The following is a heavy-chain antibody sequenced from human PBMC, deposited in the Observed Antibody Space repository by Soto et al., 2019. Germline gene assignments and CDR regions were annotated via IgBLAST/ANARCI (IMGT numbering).Heavy chain of an antibody. Sequence: ASVKVSCKASGYTFTSYYMHWVRQAPGQGLEWMGIINPSGGGTSYAQKFQGRVTMTRDTSTSTVYMELSSLRSEDTAVYYCATLPAATVQEVYPFYYYGRDVWGQGTTVTVSS. CDR3: ATLPAATVQEVYPFYYYGRDV. CDR1: GYTFTSYY. CDR2: INPSGGGT. V-gene: IGHV1-46*01. J-gene: IGHJ6*02. D-gene: IGHD2-2*01.